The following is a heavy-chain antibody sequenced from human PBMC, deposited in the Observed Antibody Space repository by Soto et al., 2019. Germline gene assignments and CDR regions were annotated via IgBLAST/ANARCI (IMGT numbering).Heavy chain of an antibody. Sequence: QVQLVQSGAEVKMPGSSVKVSCKASGGTFSRYSISWVRQAPGQGLEWMGGIVPIFGTTNYAQKFQGRVTITAEESTSTSYLQLRDLRSEDTAVYFCARPDEGSSPSNHHYYYALDVCGQGTRVTV. V-gene: IGHV1-69*01. CDR2: IVPIFGTT. J-gene: IGHJ6*02. CDR1: GGTFSRYS. CDR3: ARPDEGSSPSNHHYYYALDV.